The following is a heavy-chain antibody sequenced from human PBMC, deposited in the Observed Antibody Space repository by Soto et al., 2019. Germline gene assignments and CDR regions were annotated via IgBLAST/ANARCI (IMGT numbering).Heavy chain of an antibody. CDR3: ARSGRFLEWPEQDAFVI. Sequence: QVQLQESGPGLVKPSQTLSLTCTVSGGSISSGGYYWSWIRQHPGKGLEWIGYIYYSGSTYYNPSLKSRVTISVDTSKNQFSLKLSSVTAADTAVYYCARSGRFLEWPEQDAFVIWGQGTMVTVSS. CDR2: IYYSGST. V-gene: IGHV4-31*03. CDR1: GGSISSGGYY. J-gene: IGHJ3*02. D-gene: IGHD3-3*01.